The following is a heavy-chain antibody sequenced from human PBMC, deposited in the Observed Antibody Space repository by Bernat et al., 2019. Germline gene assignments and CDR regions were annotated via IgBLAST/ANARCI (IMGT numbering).Heavy chain of an antibody. J-gene: IGHJ6*02. CDR3: ARDTEYYYGSGSYYPDGYYYYYYGMDV. V-gene: IGHV3-48*01. CDR1: GFTFSSYS. CDR2: ISSSSSTI. Sequence: EVQLVESGGGLVQPGGSLRLSCAASGFTFSSYSMNWVRQAPGKGLEWVSYISSSSSTIYYADTVKGRFTISRDNAKNSLYLQVNSLRAEDTAVYYCARDTEYYYGSGSYYPDGYYYYYYGMDVWGQGTTVTVSS. D-gene: IGHD3-10*01.